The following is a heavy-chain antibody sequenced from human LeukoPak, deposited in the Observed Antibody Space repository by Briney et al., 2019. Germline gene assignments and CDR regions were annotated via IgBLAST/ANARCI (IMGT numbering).Heavy chain of an antibody. CDR1: GYSFFNYE. Sequence: ASVKVSCKASGYSFFNYEIHWVRQAPGQGLEWMGLINPSSGSTTYAQKFQGRVTMTRDTTTNTVHMELRTLRSEDRAVYYCAREDQYYLDYWGQGTLVTVYS. J-gene: IGHJ4*02. V-gene: IGHV1-46*01. CDR2: INPSSGST. CDR3: AREDQYYLDY.